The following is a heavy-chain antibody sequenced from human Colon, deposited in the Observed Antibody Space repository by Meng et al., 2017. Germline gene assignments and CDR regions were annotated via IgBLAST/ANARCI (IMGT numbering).Heavy chain of an antibody. J-gene: IGHJ4*02. CDR3: ARDERGGPYYFDY. CDR1: GYSFTSYG. V-gene: IGHV1-3*01. CDR2: IYPADGNR. Sequence: QFQLVQSGAELKKPGASVKVSCQASGYSFTSYGMHWLRQAPGQRPEWMGWIYPADGNRRYSQKFQDRLTITTDTFARTAYMELSSLRSEDTAVYFCARDERGGPYYFDYWGQGTLVTVSS.